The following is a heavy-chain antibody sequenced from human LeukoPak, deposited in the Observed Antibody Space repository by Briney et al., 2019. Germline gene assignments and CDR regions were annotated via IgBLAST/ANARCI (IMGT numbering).Heavy chain of an antibody. CDR3: ARDALLSSSWYDFDY. Sequence: GGSLRLSCAASGFTVSSNYMSWVRQAPGKGLEWVSVIYSGGSTYYADSVKGRFTISRDNSKNTLYLQMNSLRVEDTAVYYCARDALLSSSWYDFDYWGQGTLVTVSS. V-gene: IGHV3-53*05. D-gene: IGHD6-13*01. CDR1: GFTVSSNY. J-gene: IGHJ4*02. CDR2: IYSGGST.